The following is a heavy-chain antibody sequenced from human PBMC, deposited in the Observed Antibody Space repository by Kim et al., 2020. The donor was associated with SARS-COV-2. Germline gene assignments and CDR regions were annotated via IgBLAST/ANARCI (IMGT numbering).Heavy chain of an antibody. CDR1: GFTFSNYA. V-gene: IGHV3-23*01. CDR3: AKVRTYYDSNALDY. D-gene: IGHD3-22*01. Sequence: GGSLRLSCAASGFTFSNYAMNWVRQAPGKGLEWVLTITNSGGATYYADSVKGRFTISRDNSKSTLYLHMNSLRAEDTAVYYCAKVRTYYDSNALDYWGQGTLVTVSS. J-gene: IGHJ4*02. CDR2: ITNSGGAT.